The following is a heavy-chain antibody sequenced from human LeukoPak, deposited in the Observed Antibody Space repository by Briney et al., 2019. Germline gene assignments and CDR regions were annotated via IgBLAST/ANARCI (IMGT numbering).Heavy chain of an antibody. Sequence: GGSLRLSCAGSGFTFSGYSLNWVRQAPGKGLEWVSSITSSGSSMYYADSVKGRFTISRDNSKNTLYLQMNSLRAEDTAVYYCAKDSGSGYDPAAGRFDYWGQGTLVTVSS. CDR1: GFTFSGYS. D-gene: IGHD5-12*01. CDR3: AKDSGSGYDPAAGRFDY. CDR2: ITSSGSSM. J-gene: IGHJ4*02. V-gene: IGHV3-21*01.